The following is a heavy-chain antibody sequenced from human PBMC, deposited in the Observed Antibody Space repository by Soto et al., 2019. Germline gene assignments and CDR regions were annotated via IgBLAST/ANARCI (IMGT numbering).Heavy chain of an antibody. J-gene: IGHJ6*02. V-gene: IGHV4-59*01. D-gene: IGHD5-18*01. Sequence: QVQLQESGPGLVKPSETLSLTCTVSGGSISSYYWSWIRQPPGKGLEWIGYIYYSGSTNYNPSLKRRVTIPGDTSKNQFPLTLSSVTAADTAVYYCARTDTASPRRGGMDVWGQGTTVTVSS. CDR1: GGSISSYY. CDR2: IYYSGST. CDR3: ARTDTASPRRGGMDV.